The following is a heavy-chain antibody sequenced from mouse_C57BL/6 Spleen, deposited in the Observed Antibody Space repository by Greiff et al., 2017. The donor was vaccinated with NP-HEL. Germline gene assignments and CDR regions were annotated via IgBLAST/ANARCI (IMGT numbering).Heavy chain of an antibody. J-gene: IGHJ1*03. V-gene: IGHV5-6*02. CDR3: ARHLDV. Sequence: DVKLVESGGDLVKPGGSLKLSCAASGFTFSSYGMSWVRQTPDKRLEWVATISSGGSYTYYPDSVKGRFTISRDNAKNTLYLQMSSLKSEDTAMYYCARHLDVWGTGTTVTVSS. CDR1: GFTFSSYG. CDR2: ISSGGSYT.